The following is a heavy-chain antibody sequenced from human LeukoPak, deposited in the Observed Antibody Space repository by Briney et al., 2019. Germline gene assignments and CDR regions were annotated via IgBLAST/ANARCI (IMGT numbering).Heavy chain of an antibody. CDR2: INHSGST. CDR3: ARADYDASSSWYCDY. Sequence: SETLSLTCAVYGGSFSGYYWSWIRQPPGKGLEWIGEINHSGSTNYNPSLKSRVTISVDTSKNQFSLKLSSVTAADTAVYYCARADYDASSSWYCDYWGRGTLVTVSS. V-gene: IGHV4-34*01. CDR1: GGSFSGYY. D-gene: IGHD6-13*01. J-gene: IGHJ4*02.